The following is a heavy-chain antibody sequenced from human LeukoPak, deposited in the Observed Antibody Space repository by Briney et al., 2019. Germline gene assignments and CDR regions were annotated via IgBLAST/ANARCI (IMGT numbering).Heavy chain of an antibody. CDR1: GGSFSGDY. D-gene: IGHD3-22*01. V-gene: IGHV4-34*01. CDR2: INHGGST. Sequence: PSETLFLTCAVYGGSFSGDYWNWIRQPPGKGLEWLGEINHGGSTNYNPSLKSRVTISVDMAKTQVSLRLSSVTAADTAVYYCAREPYYYDRYIRKRFDPWGQGTLVTVSS. CDR3: AREPYYYDRYIRKRFDP. J-gene: IGHJ5*02.